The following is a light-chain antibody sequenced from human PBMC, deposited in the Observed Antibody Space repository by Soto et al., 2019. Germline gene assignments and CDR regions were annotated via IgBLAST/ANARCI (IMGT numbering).Light chain of an antibody. CDR2: GAS. J-gene: IGKJ2*01. CDR3: QQYGSSPYT. CDR1: QSVSSYY. V-gene: IGKV3-20*01. Sequence: EIVLTQSPGTLSLSPGKRATLSCRASQSVSSYYLAWYQQKPGQAPRLLISGASSRATGIPDRFSGSGSGTDFTLTISRLEPEDFAVYYCQQYGSSPYTFGQGTKLEIK.